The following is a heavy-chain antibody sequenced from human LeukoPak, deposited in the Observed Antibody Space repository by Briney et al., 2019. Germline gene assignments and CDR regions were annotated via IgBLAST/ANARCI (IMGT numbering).Heavy chain of an antibody. CDR3: AKDRCSSTSCYFSY. CDR2: ISYDGSNK. Sequence: GGSLRLSCAASGFTFSSYGMHWVRQAPGKGLEWVAVISYDGSNKYYADSVKGRFTISRDNSKNTLYLQMNSLRAEDTAVYYCAKDRCSSTSCYFSYWGQGTLVTVSS. V-gene: IGHV3-30*18. CDR1: GFTFSSYG. D-gene: IGHD2-2*01. J-gene: IGHJ4*02.